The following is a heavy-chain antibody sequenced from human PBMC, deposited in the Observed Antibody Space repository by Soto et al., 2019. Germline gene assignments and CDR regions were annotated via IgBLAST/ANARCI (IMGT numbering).Heavy chain of an antibody. V-gene: IGHV3-15*07. J-gene: IGHJ4*02. CDR3: TTAPSGSYPDY. CDR2: IKSKTNGGTT. Sequence: SGLTLSNAWKNWVRQAPGKGLEWVGRIKSKTNGGTTDYAAPAQGRFTISRDDSENTLYLQMNSLKTEDTAVYYCTTAPSGSYPDYWGQGTRVTVSS. CDR1: GLTLSNAW. D-gene: IGHD1-26*01.